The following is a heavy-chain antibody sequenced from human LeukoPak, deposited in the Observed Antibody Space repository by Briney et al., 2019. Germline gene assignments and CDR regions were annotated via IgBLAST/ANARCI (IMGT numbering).Heavy chain of an antibody. V-gene: IGHV3-21*01. CDR1: GFTFSSYS. J-gene: IGHJ4*02. CDR2: ISSSSSYI. Sequence: SGGSLRLSCAASGFTFSSYSMNWVRQAPGKGLEWVSSISSSSSYIYYADSVKGRFTISRDNAKNSLYLQMNSLRAEDTAVYYCASSFYSSSWYRLLDYWGQGTRVTVSS. CDR3: ASSFYSSSWYRLLDY. D-gene: IGHD6-13*01.